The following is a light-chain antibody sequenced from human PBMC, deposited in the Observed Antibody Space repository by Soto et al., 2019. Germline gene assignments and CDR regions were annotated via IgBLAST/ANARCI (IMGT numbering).Light chain of an antibody. J-gene: IGKJ1*01. CDR2: WAS. CDR1: QSVLYNSNNKNY. CDR3: QQYYSPWT. Sequence: DIVMTQSPDSLAVSLGERATINCKSSQSVLYNSNNKNYLAWYQQKPGQPPKLLIYWASTRESGVPDRFSGGGSGKDFTLTISSLQAEDGAVYYCQQYYSPWTFGQGTKVE. V-gene: IGKV4-1*01.